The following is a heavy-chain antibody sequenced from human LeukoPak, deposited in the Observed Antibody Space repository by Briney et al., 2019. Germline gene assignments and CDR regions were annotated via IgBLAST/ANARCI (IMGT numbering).Heavy chain of an antibody. J-gene: IGHJ4*02. CDR3: ARVEGYDSSGYYGD. D-gene: IGHD3-22*01. CDR2: ISSSSSYI. V-gene: IGHV3-21*01. CDR1: GFTFSSYS. Sequence: GGSLGLSCAASGFTFSSYSMNWVRQAPGKGLEWVSSISSSSSYIYYADSVKGRFTISRDNAKNSLYLQMNSLRAEDSAVYYCARVEGYDSSGYYGDWGQGTLVTVSS.